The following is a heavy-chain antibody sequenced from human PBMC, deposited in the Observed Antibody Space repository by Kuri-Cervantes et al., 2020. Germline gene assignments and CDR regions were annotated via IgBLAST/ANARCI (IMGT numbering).Heavy chain of an antibody. V-gene: IGHV3-74*03. CDR2: IISDGRSA. Sequence: GESLKISCAASGFTFSSYGIHWVRQVPGKGLVWVSRIISDGRSATYADSVRGRFTISRDNAKNTLYLQMNSLTAEDTAVYYCARDRTYTMDVWGQGTTVTVSS. CDR3: ARDRTYTMDV. D-gene: IGHD2-2*01. CDR1: GFTFSSYG. J-gene: IGHJ6*02.